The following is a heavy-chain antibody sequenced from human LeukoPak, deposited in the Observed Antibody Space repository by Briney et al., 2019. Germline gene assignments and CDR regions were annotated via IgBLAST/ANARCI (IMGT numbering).Heavy chain of an antibody. CDR2: ISYDGSNK. CDR3: AKDSPPASGGVFDY. Sequence: GGSLRLSCAASGFTFSSYGMRWVRHAPGKGLEWVAVISYDGSNKYYADSVKGLFTISRDNSKNTLYLQMNSLRAEDTAVYYCAKDSPPASGGVFDYWGQGTLVTVSS. V-gene: IGHV3-30*18. CDR1: GFTFSSYG. D-gene: IGHD2-15*01. J-gene: IGHJ4*02.